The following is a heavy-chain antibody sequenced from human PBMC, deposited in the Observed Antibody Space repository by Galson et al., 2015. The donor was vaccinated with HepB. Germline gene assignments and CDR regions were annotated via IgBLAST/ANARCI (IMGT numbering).Heavy chain of an antibody. CDR1: GLTVSSNY. Sequence: SLRLSCAASGLTVSSNYMSWVRQAPGKGLEWVSVIFSGGVTYYADSVKGRFIISRDNSKNTLYLQMNSLRAEDTAVYYCAREGRSRAFDIWGQGTMVTVSS. CDR3: AREGRSRAFDI. CDR2: IFSGGVT. J-gene: IGHJ3*02. V-gene: IGHV3-66*01.